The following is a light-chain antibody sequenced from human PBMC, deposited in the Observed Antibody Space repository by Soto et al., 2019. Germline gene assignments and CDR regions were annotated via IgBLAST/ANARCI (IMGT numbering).Light chain of an antibody. J-gene: IGKJ4*01. V-gene: IGKV3-11*01. CDR2: DAS. CDR1: QNVYNS. Sequence: EIVLAQSPATLSLSPGERATLSCRASQNVYNSLAWFQQKPGQAPRLLIYDASNRATGIPARFSGSGSGTDFTLTISSLAPEDFAVYYCQQRSNGLTFGGGSRVDIK. CDR3: QQRSNGLT.